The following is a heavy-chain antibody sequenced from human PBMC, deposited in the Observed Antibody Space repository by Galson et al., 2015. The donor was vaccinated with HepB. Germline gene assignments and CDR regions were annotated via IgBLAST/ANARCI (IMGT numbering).Heavy chain of an antibody. CDR1: GFTFSDYY. J-gene: IGHJ5*02. CDR3: ARDYYGSGSYGWFDP. Sequence: PLRLSCAASGFTFSDYYMSWIRQAPGEGLEWVSYISSSSSHTNYADSVKGRFTISRDNAKNLLYLQMDSLRAEDTAVYYCARDYYGSGSYGWFDPWGQGTLVSVSS. D-gene: IGHD3-10*01. CDR2: ISSSSSHT. V-gene: IGHV3-11*06.